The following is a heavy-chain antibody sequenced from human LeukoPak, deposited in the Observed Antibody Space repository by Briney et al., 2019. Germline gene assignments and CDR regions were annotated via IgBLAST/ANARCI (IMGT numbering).Heavy chain of an antibody. D-gene: IGHD3-16*01. CDR3: ASSWGSAIDF. V-gene: IGHV3-7*01. CDR2: INQDGSEI. CDR1: GFTFSRFR. J-gene: IGHJ4*02. Sequence: GESLRLSCAASGFTFSRFRMSWVRQPPGKGLEWVANINQDGSEIYYVDSMKGRFTASTDNAKNSLYLQMTSLRAEDTAVYYCASSWGSAIDFWGQGTLVTVSS.